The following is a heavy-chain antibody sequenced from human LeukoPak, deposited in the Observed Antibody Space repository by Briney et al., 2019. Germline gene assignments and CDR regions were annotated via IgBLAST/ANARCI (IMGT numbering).Heavy chain of an antibody. V-gene: IGHV4-34*01. J-gene: IGHJ4*02. Sequence: PSETLSLTCAVYGGSFSGYYWSWIRQPPGKGLEWIGEINHSGSTNYNPSLKSRVTISVDTSKNQFSLKLSSVTAADTAVYYCARLYDRYDYWGRGTLVTVSS. CDR3: ARLYDRYDY. CDR2: INHSGST. D-gene: IGHD2/OR15-2a*01. CDR1: GGSFSGYY.